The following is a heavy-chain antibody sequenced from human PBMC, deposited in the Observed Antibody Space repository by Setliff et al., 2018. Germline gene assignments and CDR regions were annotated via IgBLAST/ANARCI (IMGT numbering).Heavy chain of an antibody. J-gene: IGHJ5*02. D-gene: IGHD2-15*01. CDR2: IYYSGST. Sequence: SETLSLTCTVSGGSISSSSYYWGWIRQPPGKGLEWIGSIYYSGSTYYNPSLKSRVTISVDTSNNQFSLKLNSVTAADTAVYYCARQSVRGLADNNRFDPWGQGTLVTSPQ. V-gene: IGHV4-39*01. CDR1: GGSISSSSYY. CDR3: ARQSVRGLADNNRFDP.